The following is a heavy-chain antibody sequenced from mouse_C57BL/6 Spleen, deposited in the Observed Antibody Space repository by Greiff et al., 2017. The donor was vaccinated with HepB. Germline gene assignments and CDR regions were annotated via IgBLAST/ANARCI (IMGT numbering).Heavy chain of an antibody. CDR2: INPDSSTI. Sequence: EVKLMESGGGLVQPGGSLKLSCAASGIDFSRYWMSWVRRAPGKGLEWIGEINPDSSTINYAPSLKDKFIISRDNAKNTLYLQMSKVRSEDTALYYWARLTRVFYFDYWGQGTTLTVSS. CDR3: ARLTRVFYFDY. V-gene: IGHV4-1*01. D-gene: IGHD1-3*01. CDR1: GIDFSRYW. J-gene: IGHJ2*01.